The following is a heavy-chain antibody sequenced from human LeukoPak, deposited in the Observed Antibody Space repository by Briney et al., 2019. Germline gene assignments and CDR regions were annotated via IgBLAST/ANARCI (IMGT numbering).Heavy chain of an antibody. J-gene: IGHJ5*02. Sequence: VASVKVSCKASGGTFSSYAISWVRQAPGQGLEWMGRIIPIFGTANYAQKFQGRVRITTDESTSTAYMELSSLRSEDTAVYYCARGPASSSSSSSWFDPWGQGTLVTVSS. V-gene: IGHV1-69*05. CDR1: GGTFSSYA. CDR2: IIPIFGTA. D-gene: IGHD6-6*01. CDR3: ARGPASSSSSSSWFDP.